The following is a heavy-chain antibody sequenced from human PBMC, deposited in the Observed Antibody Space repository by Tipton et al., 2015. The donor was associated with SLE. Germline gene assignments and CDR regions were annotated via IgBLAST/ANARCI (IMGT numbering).Heavy chain of an antibody. CDR2: INHSGST. CDR3: GGGPLFDS. CDR1: GGSFSGYY. J-gene: IGHJ4*02. Sequence: TLSLTCAVYGGSFSGYYWSWIRQPPGKGLEGIGEINHSGSTNYNPSLKSRVTISVDTSKNQFSLKLSSVTAADTAVYYCGGGPLFDSWGQGTLVTVSS. V-gene: IGHV4-34*01.